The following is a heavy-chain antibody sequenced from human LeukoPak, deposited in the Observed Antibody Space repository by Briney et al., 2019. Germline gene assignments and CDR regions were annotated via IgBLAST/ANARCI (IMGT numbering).Heavy chain of an antibody. CDR2: INPNSGNT. V-gene: IGHV1-8*02. CDR1: GYRFTDDY. J-gene: IGHJ3*02. Sequence: VASVKVSCKASGYRFTDDYMHWVRQAPGQGLEWMGWINPNSGNTGYAQKFQGRVTMTRNTSISTAYMELSSLRSEDTAVYYCARDPEIHCSGGSCSGVRAFDIWGQGTMVTVSS. CDR3: ARDPEIHCSGGSCSGVRAFDI. D-gene: IGHD2-15*01.